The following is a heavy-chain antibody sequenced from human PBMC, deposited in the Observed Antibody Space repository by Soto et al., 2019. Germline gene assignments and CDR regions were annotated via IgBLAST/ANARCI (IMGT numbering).Heavy chain of an antibody. Sequence: QVQLQESGPGLVKPSQTLSLTCTVSGGSISSGGYYWSWIRQHPGKGLEWIGYIYYSGSTYYNPSLKSLVTLSVDTSKTQFSLKLSSVTAADTAVYYCARDLSVSSGLYSSWFDPWGQGTLVTVSS. CDR1: GGSISSGGYY. V-gene: IGHV4-31*01. D-gene: IGHD6-19*01. CDR2: IYYSGST. J-gene: IGHJ5*02. CDR3: ARDLSVSSGLYSSWFDP.